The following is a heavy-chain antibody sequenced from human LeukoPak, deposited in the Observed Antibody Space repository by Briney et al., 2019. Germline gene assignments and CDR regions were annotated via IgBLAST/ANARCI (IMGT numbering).Heavy chain of an antibody. Sequence: SVKVSCKASGGTFSNYAISWVRQAPGQGLEWMGGIIPIFGTANYAQKFQGRVTITTDESTSTAYMELSSLRSEDTAVYYCARDNNLEPWYYFDYWGQGTLVPVSS. V-gene: IGHV1-69*05. D-gene: IGHD1-1*01. CDR3: ARDNNLEPWYYFDY. CDR2: IIPIFGTA. CDR1: GGTFSNYA. J-gene: IGHJ4*02.